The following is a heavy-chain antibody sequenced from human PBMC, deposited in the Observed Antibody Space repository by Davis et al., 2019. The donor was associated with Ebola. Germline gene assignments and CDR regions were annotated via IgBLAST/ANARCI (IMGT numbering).Heavy chain of an antibody. CDR2: LSYDGTNK. D-gene: IGHD6-19*01. CDR3: ARERWLAHFDY. Sequence: GGSLRLSCAASGFTFSSHAMHWVRQAPGKGLEWVAVLSYDGTNKYYADSVKGRFTISRDNSKNTLYLQMNSLRAEDTAVYYCARERWLAHFDYWGQGTLVTVSS. V-gene: IGHV3-30-3*01. J-gene: IGHJ4*02. CDR1: GFTFSSHA.